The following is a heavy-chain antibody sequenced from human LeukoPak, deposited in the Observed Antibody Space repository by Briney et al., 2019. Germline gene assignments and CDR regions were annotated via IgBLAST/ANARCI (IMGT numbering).Heavy chain of an antibody. CDR1: GYTFTGYY. D-gene: IGHD6-13*01. CDR3: ASRIAAAGIWYYFGY. Sequence: ASVKVSCKASGYTFTGYYMHWARQAPGQGLEWMGWINPNSGGTNYAQKFQGRVTMTRDTSISTAYMELSRLRSEDTAVYYCASRIAAAGIWYYFGYWGQGTLVTVSS. J-gene: IGHJ4*02. V-gene: IGHV1-2*02. CDR2: INPNSGGT.